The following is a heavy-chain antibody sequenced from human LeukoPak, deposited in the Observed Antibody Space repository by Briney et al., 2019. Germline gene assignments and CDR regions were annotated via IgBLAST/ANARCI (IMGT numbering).Heavy chain of an antibody. D-gene: IGHD6-19*01. V-gene: IGHV3-48*04. CDR1: GFTFSSYS. Sequence: GGSLRLSCAASGFTFSSYSMNWVRQAPGKGLEWVSYISSSSSTIYYADSVKGRFTISRDNAKNSLYLQMNSLRAEDTAVYYCARELIAVAGIAPRGYWGQGTLVTVSS. CDR3: ARELIAVAGIAPRGY. CDR2: ISSSSSTI. J-gene: IGHJ4*02.